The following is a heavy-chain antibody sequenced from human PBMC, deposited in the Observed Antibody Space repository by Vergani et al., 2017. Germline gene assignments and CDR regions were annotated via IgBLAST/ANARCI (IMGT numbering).Heavy chain of an antibody. V-gene: IGHV1-18*01. Sequence: QVQLVQSGAEVKKPGASVKVSCKASGYTFTSYGISWVRQAPGQGLEWMGWISAYNGNTNYAQKPQGRVTMTTDTSTSTAYMELRSLRSDDTAVYYCASSWRLYYDFWSGYDYWGQGTLVTVSS. CDR3: ASSWRLYYDFWSGYDY. D-gene: IGHD3-3*01. J-gene: IGHJ4*02. CDR1: GYTFTSYG. CDR2: ISAYNGNT.